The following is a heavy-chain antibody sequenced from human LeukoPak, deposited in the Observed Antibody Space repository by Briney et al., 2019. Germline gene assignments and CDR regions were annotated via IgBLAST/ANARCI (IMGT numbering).Heavy chain of an antibody. D-gene: IGHD3-22*01. Sequence: SETLSLTCTVSGGPIYSYHWSWIRQTAGKGLEWIGRLYPGVSPNYNPSLKSRVTMSVDTSKKQFALKLNTVTAADTAVYYCARLRFYDSTGYSPGHYMDVWGKGTTVTVSS. CDR2: LYPGVSP. CDR1: GGPIYSYH. V-gene: IGHV4-4*07. J-gene: IGHJ6*03. CDR3: ARLRFYDSTGYSPGHYMDV.